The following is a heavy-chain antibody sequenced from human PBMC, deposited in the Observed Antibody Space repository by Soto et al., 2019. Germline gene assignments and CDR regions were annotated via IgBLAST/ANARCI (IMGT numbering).Heavy chain of an antibody. CDR1: GGTFSSYA. Sequence: QVQLVQSGAEVKKPGSSVKVSCKASGGTFSSYAISWVRQAPGQGLEWMGGIIPIFGTANYAQKFQGRVTITADESTSTAYMELSSLRSEDTAVYYCARGGSDIVLMVYAHYYYYYGMDVWGQGTTVTVSS. J-gene: IGHJ6*02. CDR3: ARGGSDIVLMVYAHYYYYYGMDV. V-gene: IGHV1-69*12. D-gene: IGHD2-8*01. CDR2: IIPIFGTA.